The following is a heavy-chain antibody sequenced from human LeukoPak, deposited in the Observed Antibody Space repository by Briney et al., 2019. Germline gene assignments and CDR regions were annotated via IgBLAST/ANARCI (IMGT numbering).Heavy chain of an antibody. D-gene: IGHD1-1*01. CDR3: LRHAGGIILT. CDR1: GDSISGSDYY. Sequence: SETLSLTCNVSGDSISGSDYYWGWMRQPPGKGLEWIANIWYSGSAYYNSSLQSRVTITVDTSKNQFSLNVKSVTAGDSAVYYCLRHAGGIILTWGQGTRVAVSS. V-gene: IGHV4-39*01. CDR2: IWYSGSA. J-gene: IGHJ5*02.